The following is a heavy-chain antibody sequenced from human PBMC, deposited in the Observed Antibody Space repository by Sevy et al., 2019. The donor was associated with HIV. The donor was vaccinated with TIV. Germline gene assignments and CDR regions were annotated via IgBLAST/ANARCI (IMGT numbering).Heavy chain of an antibody. CDR1: GDSIGSSYY. CDR3: AREGGGDNGYYYSYYGMDV. V-gene: IGHV4-59*13. Sequence: SETLSLTCTVSGDSIGSSYYWNWIRQSPGKGLEWIGYIVYSGTTNYNPSLKNRVTVSLDTSKNHFSLELASVTAADTALYYCAREGGGDNGYYYSYYGMDVWGQGTTVTVSS. D-gene: IGHD6-25*01. J-gene: IGHJ6*02. CDR2: IVYSGTT.